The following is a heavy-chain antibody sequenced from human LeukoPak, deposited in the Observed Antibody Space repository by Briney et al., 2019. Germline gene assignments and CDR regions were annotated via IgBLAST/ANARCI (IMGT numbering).Heavy chain of an antibody. J-gene: IGHJ4*02. CDR2: INPNSGDT. D-gene: IGHD2-2*01. V-gene: IGHV1-2*02. CDR1: GYTFTGYY. Sequence: ASVKVCCKASGYTFTGYYMHWVRQAPGQGLEWMGWINPNSGDTNYAQKVQGRVTMTRDTSISTAHMELSRLRSDDTAVYYCARANPLYCSSTTCLFDYWGQGTLVTVSS. CDR3: ARANPLYCSSTTCLFDY.